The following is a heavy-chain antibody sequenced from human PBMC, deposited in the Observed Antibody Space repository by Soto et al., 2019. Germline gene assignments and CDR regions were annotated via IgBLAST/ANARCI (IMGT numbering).Heavy chain of an antibody. CDR1: GFTFGTTD. D-gene: IGHD3-10*01. V-gene: IGHV3-23*01. J-gene: IGHJ5*02. CDR2: IDGSGGIT. CDR3: VKNSGRFNT. Sequence: QLLQSGGGLVQPGGSLTLSCAASGFTFGTTDMSWVRQAPGEGLEWVSTIDGSGGITYYADSVKGRFTISRDNSRNTVYLHMNSLRGDDTALYYCVKNSGRFNTWGQGALVTVSS.